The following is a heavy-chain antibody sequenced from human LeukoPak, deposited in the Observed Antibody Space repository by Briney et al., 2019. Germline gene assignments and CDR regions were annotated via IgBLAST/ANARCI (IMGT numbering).Heavy chain of an antibody. CDR1: GGSISSYY. Sequence: PSETLSLTCSVSGGSISSYYWSWIRQPAGKGLEWIGRIYSTGSTNYNPSLKSRVTMSVDTSKNQFSLKLSSVTAADTAVYYCARYGVEMATINYFGYWGQGTLVTVSS. CDR2: IYSTGST. V-gene: IGHV4-4*07. D-gene: IGHD5-24*01. J-gene: IGHJ4*02. CDR3: ARYGVEMATINYFGY.